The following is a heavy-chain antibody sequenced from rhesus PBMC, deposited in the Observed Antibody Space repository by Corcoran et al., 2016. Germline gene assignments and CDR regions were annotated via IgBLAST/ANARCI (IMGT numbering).Heavy chain of an antibody. V-gene: IGHV3S5*01. D-gene: IGHD6-13*01. CDR1: GFTFSSYG. CDR3: AKGEAGDRFDV. CDR2: ISYTGGST. Sequence: EVQLVETGGGLVQPGGSLRLSCAASGFTFSSYGMSWVHQAQGKGLEWVSGISYTGGSTYYADSVKGRFTISRDNSKNTLSLQMNSLRAEDTAVYYCAKGEAGDRFDVWGAGVLVTVSS. J-gene: IGHJ5-1*01.